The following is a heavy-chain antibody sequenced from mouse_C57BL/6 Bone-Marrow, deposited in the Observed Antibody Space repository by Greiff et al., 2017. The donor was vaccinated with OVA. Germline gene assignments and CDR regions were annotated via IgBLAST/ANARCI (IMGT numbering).Heavy chain of an antibody. V-gene: IGHV3-5*01. D-gene: IGHD4-1*01. J-gene: IGHJ4*01. CDR2: IYYSGTI. CDR3: ARESWDAYYAMDY. Sequence: EVQLQESGPGLVKPSQTVFLTCTVTGISITTGNYRWSWIRQFPGNKLEWIGYIYYSGTITYNPSLTSRTTITRDTPENQFFLEMNSLTAEDTATYYCARESWDAYYAMDYWGQGTSVTVSS. CDR1: GISITTGNYR.